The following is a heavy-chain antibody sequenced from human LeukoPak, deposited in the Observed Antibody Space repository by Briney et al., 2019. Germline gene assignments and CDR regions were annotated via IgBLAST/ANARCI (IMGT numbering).Heavy chain of an antibody. CDR1: GFTFKNYW. D-gene: IGHD6-6*01. V-gene: IGHV3-74*01. CDR3: TRGYSISSEAHYGMDV. Sequence: GGSLSLSCAASGFTFKNYWMNWVRQAPGKGLVSVSRLSNDGSSTGYVDSVKGRFTISRDNAKNTVYLQMNSLRAEDTAVYYCTRGYSISSEAHYGMDVWGQGTTVTVSS. CDR2: LSNDGSST. J-gene: IGHJ6*02.